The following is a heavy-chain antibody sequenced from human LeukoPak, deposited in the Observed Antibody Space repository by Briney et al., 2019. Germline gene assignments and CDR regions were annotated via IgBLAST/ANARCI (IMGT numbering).Heavy chain of an antibody. CDR2: FYYSGTT. J-gene: IGHJ4*02. V-gene: IGHV4-39*02. D-gene: IGHD3-22*01. Sequence: SETLSLNYSVSGGAISNSYYYWGWIRQPPGKGLGWIGSFYYSGTTYYNPSLKSRVSVSVDTSKNHFSLSLSSVTDADKAVYYCAIDTRGYYEFDYWGQGILVTVSS. CDR1: GGAISNSYYY. CDR3: AIDTRGYYEFDY.